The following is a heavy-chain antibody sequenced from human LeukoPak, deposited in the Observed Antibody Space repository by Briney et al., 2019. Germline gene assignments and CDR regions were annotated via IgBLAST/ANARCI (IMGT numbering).Heavy chain of an antibody. Sequence: ASVKVSCKASGGTFSSYAISWVRQAPGQGLEWMGGIIPIFGTANYAQKFQGRVTITADESTSTAYMELSSLRSEDTAVYYCARDLPYYYDSSGYPDAFDIWGQGTMVTVSS. CDR2: IIPIFGTA. V-gene: IGHV1-69*13. J-gene: IGHJ3*02. D-gene: IGHD3-22*01. CDR3: ARDLPYYYDSSGYPDAFDI. CDR1: GGTFSSYA.